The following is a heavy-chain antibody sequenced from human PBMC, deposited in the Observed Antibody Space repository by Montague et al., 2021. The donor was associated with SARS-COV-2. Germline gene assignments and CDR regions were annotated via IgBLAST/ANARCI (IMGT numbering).Heavy chain of an antibody. V-gene: IGHV4-38-2*02. CDR2: INHSGST. CDR3: ARERRDCSGGSCYSGWFDP. J-gene: IGHJ5*02. CDR1: GYSISSGYY. Sequence: SETLSLTCTVSGYSISSGYYWGWIRQPPGKGLEWIGSINHSGSTYYNPSLKSRVTISVDTSKNQFSLKLSSVTAADTAVYYCARERRDCSGGSCYSGWFDPWGQGTLVTVSS. D-gene: IGHD2-15*01.